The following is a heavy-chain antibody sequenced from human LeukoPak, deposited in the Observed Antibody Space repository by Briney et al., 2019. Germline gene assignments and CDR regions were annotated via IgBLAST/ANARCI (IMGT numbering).Heavy chain of an antibody. CDR3: ARVTSNNWWGNPEA. Sequence: GASVKVSCKASGYTFTGYYMHWVRQAPGQGLEYMGWISASNGDTNYAQKFQARVTMTTDTTTSTAYMEVRSLQYDDTAVYYCARVTSNNWWGNPEAWGQGTLVIVSS. CDR1: GYTFTGYY. CDR2: ISASNGDT. V-gene: IGHV1-18*04. D-gene: IGHD3-16*01. J-gene: IGHJ1*01.